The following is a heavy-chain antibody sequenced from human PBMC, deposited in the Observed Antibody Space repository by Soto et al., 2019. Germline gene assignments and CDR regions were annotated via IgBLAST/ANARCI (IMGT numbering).Heavy chain of an antibody. D-gene: IGHD3-22*01. V-gene: IGHV1-58*01. CDR2: IVVGSGNT. J-gene: IGHJ4*02. Sequence: ASVKVSCKASGFTFTSSAVQWVRQARGQRLEWIGWIVVGSGNTNYAQKFQERVTITRDMSTSTAYMELSSLRSEDTAVYYCAADNRYYYDSSGYYYVFDYWGQGTLVTVSS. CDR3: AADNRYYYDSSGYYYVFDY. CDR1: GFTFTSSA.